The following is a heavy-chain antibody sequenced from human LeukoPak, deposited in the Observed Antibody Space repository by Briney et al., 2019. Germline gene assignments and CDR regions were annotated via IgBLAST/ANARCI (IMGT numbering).Heavy chain of an antibody. CDR3: ARILEAAMSTYAMDV. Sequence: GASVKVSCKASGYTFISYAMHWVRQAPGQRLEWMGWINAGNGNTKYSQKFQGRVTITRDTSASTAYMELSSLRSEDTAVYYCARILEAAMSTYAMDVWGQGTTVTVSS. V-gene: IGHV1-3*01. CDR1: GYTFISYA. J-gene: IGHJ6*02. CDR2: INAGNGNT. D-gene: IGHD3-16*01.